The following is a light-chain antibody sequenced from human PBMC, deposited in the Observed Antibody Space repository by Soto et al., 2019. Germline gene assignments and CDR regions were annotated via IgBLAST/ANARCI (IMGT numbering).Light chain of an antibody. CDR2: AAS. Sequence: EIVVNQSPTTLSVSPGERATLSCRASEGVSSNLAWFQHKPGQAPRLLIYAASTKATGVPARFTGSGSRTDFNLTITGLHSEDFAVYYCQQYGRAFGQGTKVAIK. J-gene: IGKJ1*01. CDR3: QQYGRA. V-gene: IGKV3-15*01. CDR1: EGVSSN.